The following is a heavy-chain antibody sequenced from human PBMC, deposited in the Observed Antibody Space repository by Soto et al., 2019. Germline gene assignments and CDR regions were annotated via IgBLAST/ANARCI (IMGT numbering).Heavy chain of an antibody. CDR3: ATDRYGSGWFPSN. V-gene: IGHV3-30*03. CDR1: GFTFSNSG. D-gene: IGHD6-19*01. Sequence: QVQLVESGGGVVQPGRSLRLSCAASGFTFSNSGMHWVRQAPGKGLEWVAVISYDGSNKYYADSVKGRFTISRDNSKNTLYRQMNSLRAEDTAVYYCATDRYGSGWFPSNWGQGTLVTVSS. CDR2: ISYDGSNK. J-gene: IGHJ4*02.